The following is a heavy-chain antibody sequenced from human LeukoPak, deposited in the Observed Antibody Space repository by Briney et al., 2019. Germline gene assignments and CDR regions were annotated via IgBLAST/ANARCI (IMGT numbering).Heavy chain of an antibody. J-gene: IGHJ5*02. CDR3: ASLRVGANWDP. CDR2: IYYSGST. D-gene: IGHD1-26*01. Sequence: PSETLSLTCAVYGGSFSGYYWSWIRQPPGKGLEWIGSIYYSGSTYYNPSLKSRVTISVDTSKNQFSLKLSSVTAADTAVYYCASLRVGANWDPWGQGTLVTVSS. V-gene: IGHV4-34*01. CDR1: GGSFSGYY.